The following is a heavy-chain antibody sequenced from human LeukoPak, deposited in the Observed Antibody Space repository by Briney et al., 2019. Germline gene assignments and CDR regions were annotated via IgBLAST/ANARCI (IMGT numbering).Heavy chain of an antibody. V-gene: IGHV3-23*01. CDR3: AKAKGYSYGPPVDY. CDR1: GFTFSSYA. Sequence: PGGSLRLSCAASGFTFSSYAMSWVRQAPGKGLEWVSAISGSGCSTYYADSVKGRFTISRDNSKNTLYLQMNSLRAEDTAVYYCAKAKGYSYGPPVDYWGQGTLVTVSS. J-gene: IGHJ4*02. D-gene: IGHD5-18*01. CDR2: ISGSGCST.